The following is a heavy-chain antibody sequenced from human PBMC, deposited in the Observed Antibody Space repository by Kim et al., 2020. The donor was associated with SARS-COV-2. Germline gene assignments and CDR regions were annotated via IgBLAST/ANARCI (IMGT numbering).Heavy chain of an antibody. CDR2: IKQDGSEK. D-gene: IGHD6-13*01. J-gene: IGHJ6*02. CDR1: GFTFSSYW. CDR3: AREESIAAARRPYYYYYYGMDV. Sequence: GGSLRLSCAASGFTFSSYWMSWVRQAPGKGLEWVANIKQDGSEKYYVDSVKGRFTISRDNAKNSLYLQMNSLRAEDTAVYYCAREESIAAARRPYYYYYYGMDVWGQGTTVTVSS. V-gene: IGHV3-7*01.